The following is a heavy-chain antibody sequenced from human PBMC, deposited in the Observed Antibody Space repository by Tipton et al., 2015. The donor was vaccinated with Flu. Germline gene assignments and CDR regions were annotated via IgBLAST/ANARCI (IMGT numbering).Heavy chain of an antibody. CDR2: IYYSGST. J-gene: IGHJ4*02. V-gene: IGHV4-39*07. CDR1: GGSISSSSYY. D-gene: IGHD1-1*01. CDR3: ASGLNWLIDY. Sequence: TLSLTCTASGGSISSSSYYWGWIRQPPGKGLEWIGSIYYSGSTYYNPSLKSRVTISVDTSKNQFSLKLSSVTAADTAVYYCASGLNWLIDYWGQGTLVTVSS.